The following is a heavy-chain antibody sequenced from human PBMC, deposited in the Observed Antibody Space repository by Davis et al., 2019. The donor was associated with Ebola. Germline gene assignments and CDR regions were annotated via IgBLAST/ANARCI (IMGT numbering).Heavy chain of an antibody. J-gene: IGHJ3*02. V-gene: IGHV1-18*01. CDR3: ARSPSEGDIVVVPAANDAFDI. D-gene: IGHD2-2*01. Sequence: ASVKVSCKASGYTFTSYGISWVRQAPGQGLEWMGWISAYNGNTNYAQKLQGRVTMTTDTSTSTAYMELRSLRSDDTAVYYCARSPSEGDIVVVPAANDAFDIWGQGTMVTVSS. CDR2: ISAYNGNT. CDR1: GYTFTSYG.